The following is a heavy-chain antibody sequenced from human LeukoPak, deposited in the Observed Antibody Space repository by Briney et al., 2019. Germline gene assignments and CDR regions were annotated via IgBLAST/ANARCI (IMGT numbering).Heavy chain of an antibody. CDR2: INPNSGGT. Sequence: ASVKVSCKASGYTFTGYYKHWVRQAPGQGLEWMGRINPNSGGTNYAQKFQGRVTMTRDTSISTAYMELSRLRSDDTPVYYWERGLPEYYFDYWRQGTLVTVSS. CDR3: ERGLPEYYFDY. V-gene: IGHV1-2*06. J-gene: IGHJ4*02. D-gene: IGHD5-12*01. CDR1: GYTFTGYY.